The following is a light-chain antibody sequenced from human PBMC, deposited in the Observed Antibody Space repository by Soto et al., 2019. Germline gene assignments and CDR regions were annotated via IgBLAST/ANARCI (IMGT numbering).Light chain of an antibody. CDR2: DVS. CDR1: SSDVGGYNY. CDR3: SSYTSSSTR. V-gene: IGLV2-14*01. Sequence: QSLLPQPCSESGSPGQSIPITRTGTSSDVGGYNYVSWYQQHPGKAPKLMIYDVSNRPSGVSNRFSGSKSGNTASLTISGLQAEDEADYYCSSYTSSSTRFGTGTKVTVL. J-gene: IGLJ1*01.